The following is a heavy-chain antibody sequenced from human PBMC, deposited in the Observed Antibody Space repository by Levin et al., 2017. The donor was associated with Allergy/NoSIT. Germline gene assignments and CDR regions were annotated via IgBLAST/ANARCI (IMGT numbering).Heavy chain of an antibody. D-gene: IGHD5/OR15-5a*01. CDR1: GFTFSSYA. CDR3: AKSSVYKAGLVGYFDY. V-gene: IGHV3-23*01. Sequence: SGGSLRLSCAASGFTFSSYAMSWVRQAPGKGLEWVSAISGSGGSTYYADSVKGRFTISRDNSKNTLYLQMNSLRAEDTAVYYCAKSSVYKAGLVGYFDYWGQGTLVTVSS. J-gene: IGHJ4*02. CDR2: ISGSGGST.